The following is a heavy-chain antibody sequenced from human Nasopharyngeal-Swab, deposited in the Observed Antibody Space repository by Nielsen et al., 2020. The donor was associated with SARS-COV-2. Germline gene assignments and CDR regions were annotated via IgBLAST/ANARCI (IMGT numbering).Heavy chain of an antibody. CDR2: IYYSGST. Sequence: SETLSLTCTLSGGSISSSSYYWGWIRQPPGKGLEWIGSIYYSGSTYYNPSLKSRVTISVDTSKNQFSLKLSSVTAADTAVYYCARERGRGGIWNYYYYMDVWGKGTTVTVSS. D-gene: IGHD3-10*01. J-gene: IGHJ6*03. CDR1: GGSISSSSYY. CDR3: ARERGRGGIWNYYYYMDV. V-gene: IGHV4-39*07.